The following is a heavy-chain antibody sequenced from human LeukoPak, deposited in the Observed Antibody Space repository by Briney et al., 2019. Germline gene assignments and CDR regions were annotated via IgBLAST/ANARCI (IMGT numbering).Heavy chain of an antibody. V-gene: IGHV3-49*04. Sequence: GGSLRLSCTASGFTFSNYAMSWVRQAPGKGLEWVGFIRSKAYGSTKEYSASVKGIFTISRDDSKTIAYLQMNSLKTEDTAVYYCTRDLYYDFWSGYYGMDVWGQGTTVTVSS. CDR3: TRDLYYDFWSGYYGMDV. J-gene: IGHJ6*02. D-gene: IGHD3-3*01. CDR1: GFTFSNYA. CDR2: IRSKAYGSTK.